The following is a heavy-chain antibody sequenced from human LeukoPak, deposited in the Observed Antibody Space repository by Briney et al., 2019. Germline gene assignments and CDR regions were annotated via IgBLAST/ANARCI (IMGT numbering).Heavy chain of an antibody. CDR3: ARDRGIAAAAVAFDI. D-gene: IGHD6-13*01. J-gene: IGHJ3*02. V-gene: IGHV1-2*02. CDR1: GYTFTGYY. CDR2: INPNSGGT. Sequence: ASVKVSCKASGYTFTGYYMHWVRQAPGQGLEWMGWINPNSGGTNYAQKFQGRVTMTRDTSISTAYMELSRLRSDDTAVYYCARDRGIAAAAVAFDIWGQGTMVTVSS.